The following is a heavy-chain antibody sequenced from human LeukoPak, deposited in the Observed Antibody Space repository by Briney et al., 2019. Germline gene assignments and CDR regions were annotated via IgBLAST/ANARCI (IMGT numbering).Heavy chain of an antibody. CDR1: GGSYSGYY. CDR2: INHSGSN. V-gene: IGHV4-34*01. D-gene: IGHD6-13*01. J-gene: IGHJ4*02. Sequence: PSETLSLTCSVHGGSYSGYYWSRNRQPPGKGLEWIGVINHSGSNNYNPSLKSRVTISVDTSKNHFPLKLSSVTAADTAVYYSARSRGSSSYDYWGQGTLVTVSS. CDR3: ARSRGSSSYDY.